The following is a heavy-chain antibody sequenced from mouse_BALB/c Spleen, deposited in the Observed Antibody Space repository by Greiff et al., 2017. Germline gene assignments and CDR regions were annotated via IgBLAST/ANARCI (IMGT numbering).Heavy chain of an antibody. Sequence: QVQLQQSGAELVKPGASVKLSCKASGYTFTEYIIHWVKQRSGQGLEWIGWFYPGSGSIKYNEKFKDKATLTADKSSSTAYMQLSSLTSENSAVYFCARGYYGSSYDGYFDYWGQGTTLTVSS. V-gene: IGHV1-62-2*01. D-gene: IGHD1-1*01. CDR2: FYPGSGSI. CDR1: GYTFTEYI. J-gene: IGHJ2*01. CDR3: ARGYYGSSYDGYFDY.